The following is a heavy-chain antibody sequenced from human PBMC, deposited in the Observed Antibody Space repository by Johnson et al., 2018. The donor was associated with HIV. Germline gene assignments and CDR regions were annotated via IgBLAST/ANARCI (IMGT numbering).Heavy chain of an antibody. CDR2: IWYDGNNQ. D-gene: IGHD2-2*02. V-gene: IGHV3-33*06. CDR1: GFTFSSYG. CDR3: ANLPARSSYYTLGAFDI. J-gene: IGHJ3*02. Sequence: QVQLLESGGGVVQPGRSMRLSCAASGFTFSSYGMHWVRQAPGKGLEWVAFIWYDGNNQYYADSVKGRFTISRDNSKNTLYLQINSLRAEDTAVYYCANLPARSSYYTLGAFDIWGQGTMVTVSS.